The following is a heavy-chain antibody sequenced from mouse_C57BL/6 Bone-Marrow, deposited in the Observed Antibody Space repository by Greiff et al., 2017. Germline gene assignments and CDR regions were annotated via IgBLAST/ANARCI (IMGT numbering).Heavy chain of an antibody. CDR3: AREDYYYGSSYYAMDY. CDR1: GYSFTSYW. D-gene: IGHD1-1*01. V-gene: IGHV1-64*01. CDR2: IHPNSGST. Sequence: QVQLQQPGAELVKPGASVKLSCKASGYSFTSYWMHWVKQRPGQGLEWIGMIHPNSGSTNYNEKFKSNATLTVDRASSTAYMQLSSLTSEDSAVYYCAREDYYYGSSYYAMDYWGQGTSVTVSS. J-gene: IGHJ4*01.